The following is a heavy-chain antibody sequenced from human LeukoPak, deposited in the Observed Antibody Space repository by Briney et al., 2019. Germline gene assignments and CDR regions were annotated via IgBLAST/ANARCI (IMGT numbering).Heavy chain of an antibody. CDR2: IYYSGST. D-gene: IGHD3-22*01. V-gene: IGHV4-59*01. CDR1: GGSISSYY. CDR3: AKSDSSGYYYDAFDI. J-gene: IGHJ3*02. Sequence: SETLSLTCTVSGGSISSYYWSWTRQPPGKGLEWIGYIYYSGSTNYNPSLKSRVTISVDTSKNQFSLKLSSVTAADTAVYYCAKSDSSGYYYDAFDIWGQGTMVTVSS.